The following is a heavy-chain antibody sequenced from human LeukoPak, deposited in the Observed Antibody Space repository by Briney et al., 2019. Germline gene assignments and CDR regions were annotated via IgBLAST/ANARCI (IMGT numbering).Heavy chain of an antibody. J-gene: IGHJ4*02. CDR1: GGSISSYY. D-gene: IGHD3-22*01. V-gene: IGHV4-4*09. Sequence: SETLSLTCTVSGGSISSYYWSWIRQPPGKGLEWIGYIYTSGSTNYNPSLKSRVTISVDTSKNQFSLRLSSVTAADTAVYYCALGGVIPDYWGQGTLVTVSS. CDR3: ALGGVIPDY. CDR2: IYTSGST.